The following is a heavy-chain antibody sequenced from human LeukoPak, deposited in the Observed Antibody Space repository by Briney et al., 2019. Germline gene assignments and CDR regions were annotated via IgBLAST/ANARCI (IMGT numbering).Heavy chain of an antibody. D-gene: IGHD6-19*01. CDR2: INHSGST. V-gene: IGHV4-34*01. J-gene: IGHJ5*02. CDR3: ARDPQSGYSSGWYVGWFDH. Sequence: PSETLSLTCAVYGGSFSGYYWSWIRQPPGKGLEWIGEINHSGSTNYNPSLKSRGTISVDTSKNKCSLKLSSVTAADTAVYYCARDPQSGYSSGWYVGWFDHWGQGTLVTVSS. CDR1: GGSFSGYY.